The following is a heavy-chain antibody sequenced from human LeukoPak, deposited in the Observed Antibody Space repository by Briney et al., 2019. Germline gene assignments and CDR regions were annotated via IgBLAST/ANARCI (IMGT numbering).Heavy chain of an antibody. CDR2: IYYSGST. CDR1: GGSISSSNYY. V-gene: IGHV4-39*01. J-gene: IGHJ5*02. CDR3: AGLDGYCSGGSCYSVSFVDP. D-gene: IGHD2-15*01. Sequence: SETLSLTCTVSGGSISSSNYYWGWIRQPPGKGLEWIGSIYYSGSTYYNPSLKSRVTISVDTSKNQFSLKLSSVTAAGTAVYYCAGLDGYCSGGSCYSVSFVDPWGQGTLVTVSS.